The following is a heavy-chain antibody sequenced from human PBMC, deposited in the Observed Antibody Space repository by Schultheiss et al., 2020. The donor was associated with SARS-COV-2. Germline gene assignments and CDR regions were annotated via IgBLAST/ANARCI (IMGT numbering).Heavy chain of an antibody. CDR3: TTDYYDHGGSQY. Sequence: GGSLRLSCAASGFTFSSYGMHWVRQAPGKGLEWVGRIKSKTDGGTTDYTAPVKGRFTISRDDSKNTLNLQMNSLKTEDTAVYYCTTDYYDHGGSQYWGQGSLVTVSS. D-gene: IGHD3-22*01. J-gene: IGHJ4*02. CDR2: IKSKTDGGTT. CDR1: GFTFSSYG. V-gene: IGHV3-15*01.